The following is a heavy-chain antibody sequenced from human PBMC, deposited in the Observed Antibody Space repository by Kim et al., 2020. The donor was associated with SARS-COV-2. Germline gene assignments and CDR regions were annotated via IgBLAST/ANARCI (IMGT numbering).Heavy chain of an antibody. J-gene: IGHJ4*02. D-gene: IGHD3-16*01. Sequence: GESLKISCKASGYNFANNWIAWVRQMPGKGLEWMGIIYPADSDRKYSPSFQGQVTISADKSINTAYLQWSSLKASDTAIYYCARRDGGDGYKLRPTPLAYWGQGTLVTVPS. CDR3: ARRDGGDGYKLRPTPLAY. CDR2: IYPADSDR. V-gene: IGHV5-51*01. CDR1: GYNFANNW.